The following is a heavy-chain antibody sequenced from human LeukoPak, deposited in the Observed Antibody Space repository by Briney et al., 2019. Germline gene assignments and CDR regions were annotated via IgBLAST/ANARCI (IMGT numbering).Heavy chain of an antibody. D-gene: IGHD3-16*01. CDR1: GLTISDSW. J-gene: IGHJ4*02. CDR2: LASDENNR. Sequence: GGSLRLSCAASGLTISDSWIHWVRQVPGKGLMWDSRLASDENNRIYADSVKGRFTISRDNAKNTLFLQMNSLRVEDTGFYYCARDAGWGRLDSWGQGALVTVSS. V-gene: IGHV3-74*01. CDR3: ARDAGWGRLDS.